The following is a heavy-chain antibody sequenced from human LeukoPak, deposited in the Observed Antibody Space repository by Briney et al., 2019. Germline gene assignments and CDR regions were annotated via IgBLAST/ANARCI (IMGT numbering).Heavy chain of an antibody. CDR2: IYHSGST. J-gene: IGHJ3*02. CDR1: GGSISSSSYY. CDR3: AIGYSSGLYDAFDI. Sequence: PSETLSLTCTVSGGSISSSSYYWGWIRQPPGKGLEWIGSIYHSGSTYYNPSLKSRVTISVDTSKSQFSLKLSSVTAADTAVYYCAIGYSSGLYDAFDIWGQGTMVTVSS. D-gene: IGHD6-19*01. V-gene: IGHV4-39*07.